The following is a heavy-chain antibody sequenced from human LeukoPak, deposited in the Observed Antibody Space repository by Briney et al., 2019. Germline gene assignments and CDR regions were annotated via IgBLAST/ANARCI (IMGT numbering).Heavy chain of an antibody. CDR3: ARHGYLYCSSTSCHFDY. J-gene: IGHJ4*02. Sequence: GGSLRLSCAASGFTFSSYGMHWVRQAPGKGLEWVAVISYDGSNKYYADSVKGRFTISRDNSKNTLYLQMNSLRAEDTAVYYCARHGYLYCSSTSCHFDYWGQGTLVTVSS. V-gene: IGHV3-30*03. CDR2: ISYDGSNK. CDR1: GFTFSSYG. D-gene: IGHD2-2*01.